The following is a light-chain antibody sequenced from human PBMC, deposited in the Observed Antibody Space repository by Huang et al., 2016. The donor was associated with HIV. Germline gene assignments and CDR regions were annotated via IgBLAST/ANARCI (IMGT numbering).Light chain of an antibody. CDR3: QQYDSSPWT. CDR2: GAS. J-gene: IGKJ1*01. CDR1: QSVSSSY. Sequence: IVLTQSPGTLSLSPGERATLSCRASQSVSSSYFAWSQQKPGQAPRLLFYGASSRATGIPDWFSGSGSGTDFSLTNSGLEPEDFAVDYCQQYDSSPWTFGQGTKVEIK. V-gene: IGKV3-20*01.